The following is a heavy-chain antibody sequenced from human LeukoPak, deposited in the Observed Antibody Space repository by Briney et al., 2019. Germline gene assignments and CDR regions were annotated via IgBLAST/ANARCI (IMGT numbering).Heavy chain of an antibody. CDR1: GGSFSGYY. D-gene: IGHD3-9*01. V-gene: IGHV4-59*08. J-gene: IGHJ6*02. CDR2: IYYSGST. CDR3: ARHEYDILTGYYRSRWGMDV. Sequence: SETLSLTCAVYGGSFSGYYWSWIRQPPGKGLEWIGYIYYSGSTNYNPSLKSRATISVDTSKNQFSLKLSSVTAADTAVYYCARHEYDILTGYYRSRWGMDVWGQGTTVTASS.